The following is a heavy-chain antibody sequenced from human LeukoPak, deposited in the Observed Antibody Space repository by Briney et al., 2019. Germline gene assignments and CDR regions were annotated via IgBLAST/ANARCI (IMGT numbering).Heavy chain of an antibody. CDR3: AMAGYSSSWGFDY. Sequence: PSETLSLTCTASGGSISSGSYYWSWIRQPAGKGLEWIGRIYTSGSTNYNPSLKSRVTISVDTSKNQFSLKLSSVTAADTAVYYCAMAGYSSSWGFDYWGQGTLVTVSS. J-gene: IGHJ4*02. V-gene: IGHV4-61*02. D-gene: IGHD6-13*01. CDR1: GGSISSGSYY. CDR2: IYTSGST.